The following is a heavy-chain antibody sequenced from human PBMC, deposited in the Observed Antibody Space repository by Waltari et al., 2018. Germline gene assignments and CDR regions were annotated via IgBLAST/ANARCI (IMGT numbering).Heavy chain of an antibody. CDR2: INPNSGGT. D-gene: IGHD3-22*01. Sequence: QVQLVQSGAEVKKPGASVKVSCKASGYTFTGYYMHWVRQAPGQGLEWMGWINPNSGGTNYAQKFQGRVTMTRDTSISTAYMELSRLRSDDTAVYYCASTYYDSSGYYSDAFDIWGQGTMVTVSS. CDR3: ASTYYDSSGYYSDAFDI. CDR1: GYTFTGYY. J-gene: IGHJ3*02. V-gene: IGHV1-2*02.